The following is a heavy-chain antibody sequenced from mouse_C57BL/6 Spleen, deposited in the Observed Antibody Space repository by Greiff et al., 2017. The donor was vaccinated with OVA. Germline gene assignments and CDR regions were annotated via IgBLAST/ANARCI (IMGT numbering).Heavy chain of an antibody. J-gene: IGHJ3*01. CDR2: IDPEDGDT. CDR1: GFNIKDYY. D-gene: IGHD4-1*01. Sequence: EVQLQQSGAELVRPGASVKLSCTASGFNIKDYYMHWVKQRPEQGLEWIGRIDPEDGDTEYAPKFQGKATMTADTSSNTAYLQLSSLTSEDTAVYYCTTPTQLTGPSFAYWGQGTLVTVSA. CDR3: TTPTQLTGPSFAY. V-gene: IGHV14-1*01.